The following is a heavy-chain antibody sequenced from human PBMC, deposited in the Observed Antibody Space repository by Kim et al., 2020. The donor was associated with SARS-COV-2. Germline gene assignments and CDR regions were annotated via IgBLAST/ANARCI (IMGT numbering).Heavy chain of an antibody. D-gene: IGHD5-12*01. Sequence: GGSLRLSCSASGFTFSTYTMHWVRQAPGKGLEWVALISYDGSTKYYADSVKGRFIISRDNSRVTLYLQMNSLRAEDTAVYYCAKDEYSGYDYDCYFDYWGQGTLVTVSS. J-gene: IGHJ4*02. CDR1: GFTFSTYT. CDR3: AKDEYSGYDYDCYFDY. CDR2: ISYDGSTK. V-gene: IGHV3-30*04.